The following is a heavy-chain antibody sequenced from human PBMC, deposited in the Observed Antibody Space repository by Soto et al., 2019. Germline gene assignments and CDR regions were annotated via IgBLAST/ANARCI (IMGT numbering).Heavy chain of an antibody. Sequence: PGGSLRLSCAASGFTFSSDSMSWVRQAPGKGLEWVSYISSGSSTIYYADSVKGRFTISRDNAQNSLYLQMNSLRADDTAVYYCAKAYGCGRGAFDVWGQGTMVTVSS. D-gene: IGHD6-19*01. CDR3: AKAYGCGRGAFDV. J-gene: IGHJ3*01. CDR1: GFTFSSDS. V-gene: IGHV3-48*01. CDR2: ISSGSSTI.